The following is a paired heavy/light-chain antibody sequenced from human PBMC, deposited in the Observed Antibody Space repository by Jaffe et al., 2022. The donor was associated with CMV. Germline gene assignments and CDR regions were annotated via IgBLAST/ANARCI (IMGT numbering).Light chain of an antibody. V-gene: IGLV3-19*01. J-gene: IGLJ1*01. CDR2: GKN. CDR3: NSRDSSGNHRV. CDR1: SLRSYY. Sequence: SSELTQDPAVSVALGQTVRITCQGDSLRSYYASWYQQKPGQAPVLVIYGKNNRPSGIPDRFSGSSSGNTASLTITGAQAEDEADYYCNSRDSSGNHRVFGTGTKVTVL.
Heavy chain of an antibody. CDR1: GFTFDDYT. D-gene: IGHD3-22*01. Sequence: EVQLVESGGVVVQPGGSLRLSCAASGFTFDDYTMHWVRQAPGKGLEWVSLISWDGGSTYYADSVKGRFTISRDNSKNSLYLQMNSLRTEDTALYYCAKDIDPPRNYYDSSGAFDYWGQGTLVTVSS. CDR3: AKDIDPPRNYYDSSGAFDY. V-gene: IGHV3-43*01. CDR2: ISWDGGST. J-gene: IGHJ4*02.